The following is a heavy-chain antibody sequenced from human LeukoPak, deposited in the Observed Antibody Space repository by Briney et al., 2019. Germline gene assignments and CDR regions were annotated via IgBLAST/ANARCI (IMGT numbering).Heavy chain of an antibody. D-gene: IGHD3-3*01. V-gene: IGHV1-24*01. CDR1: GYTLTELC. Sequence: ASVTVSLKVSGYTLTELCIHWVRQSPGQGLGWMGGFDPEDGETIYAQKLQGIVTMTEDTSTDTAYMELSSLRSEDTAVYYCAADTYYDFWSGYPHYWGQGTLVTVSS. CDR3: AADTYYDFWSGYPHY. J-gene: IGHJ4*02. CDR2: FDPEDGET.